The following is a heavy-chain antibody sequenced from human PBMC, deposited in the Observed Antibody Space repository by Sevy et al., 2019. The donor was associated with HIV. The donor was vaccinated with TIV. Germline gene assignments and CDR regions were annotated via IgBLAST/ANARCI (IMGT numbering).Heavy chain of an antibody. CDR1: GGSVSSGTYY. CDR3: ARVPRGHLWYSGSLGGYYYHMDV. CDR2: IYKTGST. Sequence: SETLSLSCSVSGGSVSSGTYYWSWIRQPPGKGLEWIGHIYKTGSTNYKLSLQSRVTISGDTSTNQFSLRLRSVTAAETAVYYCARVPRGHLWYSGSLGGYYYHMDVWGKGTTVTVSS. V-gene: IGHV4-61*01. J-gene: IGHJ6*03. D-gene: IGHD3-10*01.